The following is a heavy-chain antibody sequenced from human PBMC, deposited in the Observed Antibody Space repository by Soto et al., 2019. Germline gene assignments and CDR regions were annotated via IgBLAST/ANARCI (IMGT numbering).Heavy chain of an antibody. Sequence: SETLSRTCAVSVGSISSGGYSWSWIRQPPGKGLEWIGYIYHSGSTYYNPSLKSRVTISVDRSKNQFSLKLSSVTAADTAVYYCARENWKYHYFDYWGQGTLVTVSS. V-gene: IGHV4-30-2*01. D-gene: IGHD1-7*01. CDR3: ARENWKYHYFDY. CDR1: VGSISSGGYS. CDR2: IYHSGST. J-gene: IGHJ4*02.